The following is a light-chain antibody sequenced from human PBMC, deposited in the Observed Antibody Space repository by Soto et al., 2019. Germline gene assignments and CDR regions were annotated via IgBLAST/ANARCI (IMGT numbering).Light chain of an antibody. CDR2: DAS. CDR3: QQLTDWPPQWT. Sequence: EVVLTQSPDPLSFPPGERATLSCRASQSISSYLAWYQQKPGQAPRLLIYDASSRATGIPARFSGSGSGTYFTITISSLEPEDFAVYSCQQLTDWPPQWTFGQGTKVEIK. V-gene: IGKV3-11*01. CDR1: QSISSY. J-gene: IGKJ1*01.